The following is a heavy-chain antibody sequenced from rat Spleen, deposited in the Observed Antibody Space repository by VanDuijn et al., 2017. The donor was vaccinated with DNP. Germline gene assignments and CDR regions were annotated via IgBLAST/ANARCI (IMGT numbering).Heavy chain of an antibody. V-gene: IGHV1-43*01. J-gene: IGHJ2*01. D-gene: IGHD1-12*03. CDR2: INMGSGGT. CDR1: GYTFTNYF. CDR3: ARKDYDSYYHYFDC. Sequence: QVQLQQSGTELAKPGSSVKISCKASGYTFTNYFISWIKQTTGQGLEFIGYINMGSGGTNYNEKFRGKATLTVDKSSSTAFMQLTSLTPDDSAVYYCARKDYDSYYHYFDCWGQGVMVTVSS.